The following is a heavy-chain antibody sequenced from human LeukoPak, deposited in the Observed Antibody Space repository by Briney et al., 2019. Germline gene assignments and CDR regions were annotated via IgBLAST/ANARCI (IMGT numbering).Heavy chain of an antibody. CDR3: ARRESLDCSGGSCYRAEYFQH. CDR1: GGSISSYY. CDR2: IYYSGST. J-gene: IGHJ1*01. Sequence: PSETLSLTCSVSGGSISSYYWSWIRQPPGKGRGRIGYIYYSGSTKYNPSLQGRVTISVDTSNDQFSLKLSSVTAADTAVYYCARRESLDCSGGSCYRAEYFQHWGQGTLVTVSS. D-gene: IGHD2-15*01. V-gene: IGHV4-59*01.